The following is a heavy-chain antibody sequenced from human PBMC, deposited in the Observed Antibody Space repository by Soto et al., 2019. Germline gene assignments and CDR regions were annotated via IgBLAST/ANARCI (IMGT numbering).Heavy chain of an antibody. Sequence: SETLSLTCTVSGGSISSSSYYWGWIRQPPGKGLEWIGSIYYSGSTYYNPSLKSRVTISVDTSKNQFSLKLSSVTAADTAVYYCASSYIPPLYYYYMDVWGKGTTVTVSS. V-gene: IGHV4-39*01. CDR3: ASSYIPPLYYYYMDV. D-gene: IGHD5-18*01. J-gene: IGHJ6*03. CDR1: GGSISSSSYY. CDR2: IYYSGST.